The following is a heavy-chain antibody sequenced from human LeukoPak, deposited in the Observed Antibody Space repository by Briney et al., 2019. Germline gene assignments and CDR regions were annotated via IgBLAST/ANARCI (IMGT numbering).Heavy chain of an antibody. Sequence: GGSLRLSCAASGFTFSAYTMNWVRQAPGKGLEWVSCISGNEVYMYYGDSMKGRVTISRDNAKNSLYLQLNSLRADDTAVYYCARHRSRDILPFDGFDIWGQGTMVTVSS. J-gene: IGHJ3*02. CDR2: ISGNEVYM. V-gene: IGHV3-21*01. CDR3: ARHRSRDILPFDGFDI. CDR1: GFTFSAYT. D-gene: IGHD2-15*01.